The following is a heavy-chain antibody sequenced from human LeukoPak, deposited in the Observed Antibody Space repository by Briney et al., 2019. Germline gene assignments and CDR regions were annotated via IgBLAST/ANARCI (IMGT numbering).Heavy chain of an antibody. CDR2: INPNSGGT. D-gene: IGHD2/OR15-2a*01. Sequence: ASVKVSCKASGYTFTSYAMNWVRQAPGQGLEWMGWINPNSGGTNYAQKFQGRVTMTRDTPINTAYMELSWLRSDDTAVYYCATFDSTTHKADDAFDFWGQGAMVTVSS. CDR1: GYTFTSYA. V-gene: IGHV1-2*02. J-gene: IGHJ3*01. CDR3: ATFDSTTHKADDAFDF.